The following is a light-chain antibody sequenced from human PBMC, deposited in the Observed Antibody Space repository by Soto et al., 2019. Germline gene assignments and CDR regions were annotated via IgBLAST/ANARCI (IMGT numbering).Light chain of an antibody. Sequence: DIQMTQSPSSLSAPVGDSVTITCRASQTIGSFLNWYQQRPGKAPNLLIYAASTLQSGVPSRFSGSGSGTDFTLTISRLEPEDFAVYYCQQYGSSGTFGQGAKVDI. V-gene: IGKV1-39*01. CDR1: QTIGSF. J-gene: IGKJ1*01. CDR2: AAS. CDR3: QQYGSSGT.